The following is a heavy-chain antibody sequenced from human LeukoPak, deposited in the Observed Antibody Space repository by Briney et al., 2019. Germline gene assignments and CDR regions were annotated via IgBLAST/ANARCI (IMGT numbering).Heavy chain of an antibody. CDR2: ISYDGSNK. J-gene: IGHJ2*01. CDR1: GFTFSSYA. V-gene: IGHV3-30-3*01. CDR3: ARDLGQLWLLWYFDL. Sequence: PGRSLRLSCAASGFTFSSYAMHWVRQAPGKGLEWVAVISYDGSNKYYADSVKGRFTTSRDNSKNTLYLQMNSLRAEDTAVYYCARDLGQLWLLWYFDLWGRGTLVTVSS. D-gene: IGHD5-18*01.